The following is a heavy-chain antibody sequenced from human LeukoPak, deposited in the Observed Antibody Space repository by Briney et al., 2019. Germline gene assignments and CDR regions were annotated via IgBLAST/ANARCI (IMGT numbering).Heavy chain of an antibody. CDR3: ARGYTVTTN. J-gene: IGHJ4*02. Sequence: TLSLTCSVSGGSISSTGYYWSWIRQPAGKGLEWIGRIYSSGSTDYNPSLQSRVTISVDASKNQFSLSLRSVTAADTAVYYCARGYTVTTNWGQGTLVTVSS. CDR1: GGSISSTGYY. D-gene: IGHD4-17*01. V-gene: IGHV4-61*02. CDR2: IYSSGST.